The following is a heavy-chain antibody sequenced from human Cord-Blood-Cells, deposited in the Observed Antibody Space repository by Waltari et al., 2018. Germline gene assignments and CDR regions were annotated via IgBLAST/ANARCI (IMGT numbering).Heavy chain of an antibody. Sequence: EVQLVESGGGLVQPGGSLRLSCAASGFTFSSYSMNWVRQAPGKGLGLVSYISSSSSTIYYADSVKGRFTISRDNAKNSLYLQMNSLRDEDTAVYYCARVDGGGSGSWNYWGQGTLVTVSS. CDR1: GFTFSSYS. D-gene: IGHD3-10*01. J-gene: IGHJ4*02. CDR2: ISSSSSTI. V-gene: IGHV3-48*02. CDR3: ARVDGGGSGSWNY.